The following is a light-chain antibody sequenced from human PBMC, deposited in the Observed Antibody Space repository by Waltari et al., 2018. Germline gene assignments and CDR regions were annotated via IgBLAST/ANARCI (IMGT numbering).Light chain of an antibody. J-gene: IGLJ2*01. CDR1: SSDVGGYHY. Sequence: QSALTQPASVSGSPGQSITISCTGTSSDVGGYHYVSWYQQHPGKAPKVMIYDVSKRPSGVSNRFSGSKSGNTASLTISGLQAEDEADYYCSSYTTSSTVVFGGGTKVTVL. CDR3: SSYTTSSTVV. CDR2: DVS. V-gene: IGLV2-14*01.